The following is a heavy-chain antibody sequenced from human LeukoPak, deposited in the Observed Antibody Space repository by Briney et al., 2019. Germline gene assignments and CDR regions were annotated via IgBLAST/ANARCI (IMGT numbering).Heavy chain of an antibody. CDR3: AKDQVITFGGDIVRSYYYYGMDV. J-gene: IGHJ6*02. V-gene: IGHV3-23*01. CDR1: GFTFSSYA. CDR2: ISGSGGST. D-gene: IGHD3-16*02. Sequence: GGSLRLSCAASGFTFSSYAMSWVRQAPGKGLEWVSAISGSGGSTYYADSVKGRFTISRDNSKNTLYLQMNSLRAEDTAVYYCAKDQVITFGGDIVRSYYYYGMDVWGQGTTVTVSS.